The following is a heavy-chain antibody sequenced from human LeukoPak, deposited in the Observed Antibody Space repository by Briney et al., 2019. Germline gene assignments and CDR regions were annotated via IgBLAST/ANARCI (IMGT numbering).Heavy chain of an antibody. CDR2: ISGSGGST. CDR3: AKSAEDIVVVPAAENDY. V-gene: IGHV3-23*01. CDR1: GFPFSDFA. D-gene: IGHD2-2*01. J-gene: IGHJ4*02. Sequence: PGGPLSLSCAVSGFPFSDFAMSWVRQAPGKGLEWVSAISGSGGSTYYADSVKGRFTISRDNSKNTLYLQMNSLRAEDTAVYYCAKSAEDIVVVPAAENDYWGQGTLVTVSS.